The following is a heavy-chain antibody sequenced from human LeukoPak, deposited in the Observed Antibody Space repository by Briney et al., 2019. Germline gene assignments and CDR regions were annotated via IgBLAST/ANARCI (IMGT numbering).Heavy chain of an antibody. CDR2: IYTTGRT. V-gene: IGHV4-4*07. Sequence: PSETLSLTCSVSGCPISSYWWSWIRQPAGKGLEFIGRIYTTGRTNYNPSLKSRVSMSVDTSKNKFSLELRSVTAADTAVYFCARGGYTISSYIFDYWGQGALVTVSS. D-gene: IGHD3-16*02. CDR3: ARGGYTISSYIFDY. J-gene: IGHJ4*02. CDR1: GCPISSYW.